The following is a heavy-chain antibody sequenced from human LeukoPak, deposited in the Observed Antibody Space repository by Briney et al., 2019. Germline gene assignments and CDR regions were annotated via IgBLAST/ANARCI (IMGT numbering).Heavy chain of an antibody. D-gene: IGHD3-10*01. V-gene: IGHV4-61*02. Sequence: SQTLSLTCTVSGGSISSGSYYWSWIRQPAGKGLEWIGRIYTSGSTNYNPSLKSRVTISVDTSKNQFSLKLSSVTAADTAVYYCARHSSYYGNFDYWGQGTLVTVSS. J-gene: IGHJ4*02. CDR1: GGSISSGSYY. CDR2: IYTSGST. CDR3: ARHSSYYGNFDY.